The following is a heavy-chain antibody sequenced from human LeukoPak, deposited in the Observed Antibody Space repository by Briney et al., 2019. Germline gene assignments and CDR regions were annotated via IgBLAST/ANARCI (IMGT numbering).Heavy chain of an antibody. CDR3: AKQVRFLEWLGSEGAFDI. CDR1: GFTFSSYA. CDR2: ISGSGGST. J-gene: IGHJ3*02. V-gene: IGHV3-23*01. Sequence: GGSLRLSCAASGFTFSSYAMSWVRQAPGKGLEWVSAISGSGGSTYYADSAKGRFTISRDNSKNTLYLQMNSLRAEDTAVYYCAKQVRFLEWLGSEGAFDIWGQGTMVTVSS. D-gene: IGHD3-3*01.